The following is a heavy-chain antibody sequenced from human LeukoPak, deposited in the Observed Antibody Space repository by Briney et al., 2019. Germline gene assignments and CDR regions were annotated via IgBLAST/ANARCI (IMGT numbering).Heavy chain of an antibody. CDR1: GYTLTELS. CDR3: ARGGVGIVGATGYYYYYGMDV. D-gene: IGHD1-26*01. CDR2: FDPEDGET. V-gene: IGHV1-24*01. Sequence: ASVKVSCKVSGYTLTELSMHWVQQAPGKGLEWMGGFDPEDGETIYAQKFQGRVTMTEDTSTDTAYMELSRLRSDDTAVYYCARGGVGIVGATGYYYYYGMDVWGQGTTVTVSS. J-gene: IGHJ6*02.